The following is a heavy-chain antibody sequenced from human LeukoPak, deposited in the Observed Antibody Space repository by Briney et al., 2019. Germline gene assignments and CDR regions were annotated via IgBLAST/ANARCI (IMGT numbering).Heavy chain of an antibody. CDR2: ISAYNGNT. J-gene: IGHJ4*02. CDR1: GYTFTSYG. V-gene: IGHV1-18*01. D-gene: IGHD2-2*02. CDR3: ARYCSSTSCYMEFDY. Sequence: ASVKVSCKASGYTFTSYGISWVRQAPGQGLEWMGWISAYNGNTNYAQKLQGRVTMTTDTSTSTAYMELRSLRSDDTAVYYCARYCSSTSCYMEFDYWGQGTLVTVSS.